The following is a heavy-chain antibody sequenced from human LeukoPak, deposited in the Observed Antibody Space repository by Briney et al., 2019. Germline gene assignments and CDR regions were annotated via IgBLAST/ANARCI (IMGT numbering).Heavy chain of an antibody. CDR2: MNPNSGNT. V-gene: IGHV1-8*01. CDR1: GYTFASYD. D-gene: IGHD3-10*01. CDR3: AKSITMVRGVIRSVGFDP. Sequence: ASVKVSCKASGYTFASYDINWVRQATGQGLEWMGWMNPNSGNTGYEQKFQGRVTMTRNTSISTAYMELSSLRSEDTAEYYCAKSITMVRGVIRSVGFDPWGQGTLVTVSS. J-gene: IGHJ5*02.